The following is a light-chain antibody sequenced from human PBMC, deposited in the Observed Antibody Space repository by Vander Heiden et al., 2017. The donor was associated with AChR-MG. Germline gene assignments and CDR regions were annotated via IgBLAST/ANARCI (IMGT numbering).Light chain of an antibody. CDR3: QQYGSSPGT. V-gene: IGKV3-20*01. Sequence: EIVLTQSPGTQSFSPGERATLSCRASHNVNNRYLAWYQQKPGQAPRLLIYGASNRATGVPDRFSGSGSGTDFILTINRLEPEDFAVYYCQQYGSSPGTFGQGTKLDIK. J-gene: IGKJ2*01. CDR2: GAS. CDR1: HNVNNRY.